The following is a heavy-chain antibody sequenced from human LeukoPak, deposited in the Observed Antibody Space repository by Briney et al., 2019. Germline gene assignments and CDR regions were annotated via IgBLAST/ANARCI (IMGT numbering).Heavy chain of an antibody. J-gene: IGHJ6*02. CDR3: AREEDIVVVPAYGMDV. Sequence: GGSLRLSCAASGFTFSSYGMQWVRQAPGKGLEWVAVIWYDGSNKYYADSVKGRFTVSRDNSKNTLYLQMNSLRAEDTAVYYCAREEDIVVVPAYGMDVWGQGTTVTVSS. CDR1: GFTFSSYG. V-gene: IGHV3-33*01. D-gene: IGHD2-2*01. CDR2: IWYDGSNK.